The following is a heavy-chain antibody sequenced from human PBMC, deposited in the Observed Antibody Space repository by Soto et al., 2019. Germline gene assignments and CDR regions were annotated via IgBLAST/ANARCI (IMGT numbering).Heavy chain of an antibody. CDR2: IYYSGST. CDR3: ASSAAAEGSWFDP. CDR1: GGSVSSGSYY. J-gene: IGHJ5*02. Sequence: SETLSLTCTVSGGSVSSGSYYWSWIRQPPGKGLEWIGYIYYSGSTNYNPSLKSRVTISVDTSKNQFSLKLSSVTAADTAVYYCASSAAAEGSWFDPWGQGTLVTVSS. D-gene: IGHD6-13*01. V-gene: IGHV4-61*01.